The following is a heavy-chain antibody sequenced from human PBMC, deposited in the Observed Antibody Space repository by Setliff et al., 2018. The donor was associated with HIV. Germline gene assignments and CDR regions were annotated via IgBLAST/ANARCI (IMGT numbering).Heavy chain of an antibody. D-gene: IGHD3-3*01. Sequence: SLRLSCAASGFTFSSYGMSWVRQAPGKGLEWVSGISDGGGSTHYADSVKGRFTISRDNSKNTLYLQMNSLRAEDTAVYYCAKDRITISAFDHWGQGTLVTVSS. CDR2: ISDGGGST. CDR1: GFTFSSYG. CDR3: AKDRITISAFDH. J-gene: IGHJ4*02. V-gene: IGHV3-23*01.